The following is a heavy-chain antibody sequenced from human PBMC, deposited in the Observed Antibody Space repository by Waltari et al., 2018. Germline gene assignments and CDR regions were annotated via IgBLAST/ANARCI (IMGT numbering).Heavy chain of an antibody. Sequence: QVQLQESGPAVVKPSETLSLTCTVSGGSISNFHWSWVRQAPGERPEWIGYIHYGGNTNYNPYFKSRVIISVDKSQNQVFLKLISLTAADTAVYYCARMEGNDSPTRYYMDVWGKGTTVTVSS. CDR2: IHYGGNT. D-gene: IGHD3-22*01. J-gene: IGHJ6*03. V-gene: IGHV4-59*01. CDR1: GGSISNFH. CDR3: ARMEGNDSPTRYYMDV.